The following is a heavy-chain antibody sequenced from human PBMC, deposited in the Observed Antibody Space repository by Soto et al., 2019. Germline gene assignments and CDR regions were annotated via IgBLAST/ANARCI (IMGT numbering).Heavy chain of an antibody. D-gene: IGHD3-3*01. CDR2: IYYSGST. J-gene: IGHJ5*02. V-gene: IGHV4-39*01. CDR1: GRSIRSSSYY. Sequence: SATLSLTCTVSGRSIRSSSYYRGWIRPPPGKGLEWIGSIYYSGSTYYNPSLKSRVTISVATSKNQFSMKLSLVTAANTAVYYCATRQFNNFWSGSLRGNWFDPWGQGTLVTVSS. CDR3: ATRQFNNFWSGSLRGNWFDP.